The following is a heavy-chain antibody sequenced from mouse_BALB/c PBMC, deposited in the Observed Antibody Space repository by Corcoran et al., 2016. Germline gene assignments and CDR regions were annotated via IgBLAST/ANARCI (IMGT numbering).Heavy chain of an antibody. CDR2: INPRSRGT. V-gene: IGHV1-18*01. CDR3: ARWGITTFDY. CDR1: RYTFTDYN. J-gene: IGHJ2*01. Sequence: EVLLQQSGPELMKPGASVKITCKASRYTFTDYNMDWVKQSHGKSLEWIGDINPRSRGTIYNQTFEGRATLTVDKSYSTAYMELRSLTSEDTAVYYCARWGITTFDYWGHGTTVTVSS. D-gene: IGHD1-1*01.